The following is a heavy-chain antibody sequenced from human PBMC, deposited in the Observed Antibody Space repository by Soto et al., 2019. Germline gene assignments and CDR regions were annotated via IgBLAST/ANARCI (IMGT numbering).Heavy chain of an antibody. Sequence: SETLSLTCTVSGVTIISYYWSWIRQPPGKGLEWIGYIYYSGSTNYNPSLKSRVTISVDTSKNQFSLKLSSVTAADTAVYYCARQMRGATISIYYYGMDVWGQGTTVTVSS. CDR2: IYYSGST. CDR3: ARQMRGATISIYYYGMDV. CDR1: GVTIISYY. J-gene: IGHJ6*02. D-gene: IGHD5-12*01. V-gene: IGHV4-59*01.